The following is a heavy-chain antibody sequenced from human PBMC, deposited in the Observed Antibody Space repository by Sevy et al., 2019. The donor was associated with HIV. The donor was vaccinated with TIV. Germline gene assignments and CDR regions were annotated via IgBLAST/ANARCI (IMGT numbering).Heavy chain of an antibody. CDR3: AKSYFGSGTSYGMDL. CDR1: GFTFRNFW. J-gene: IGHJ6*02. D-gene: IGHD3-10*01. V-gene: IGHV3-7*01. Sequence: GGSLRLSCAVSGFTFRNFWMSWVRQAPGKGLEWVANIRQDGSEKYYVDSVRGRFTISRDNAKNSLFLQLNSLSADDTAIYYFAKSYFGSGTSYGMDLWGRGTTVTVSS. CDR2: IRQDGSEK.